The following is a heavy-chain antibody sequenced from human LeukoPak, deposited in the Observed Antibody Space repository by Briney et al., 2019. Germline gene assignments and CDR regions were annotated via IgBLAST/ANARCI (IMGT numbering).Heavy chain of an antibody. V-gene: IGHV3-33*01. CDR3: ARDIVAAGVSLDY. CDR2: IWDDVSNK. Sequence: GGSLRLSCAESGFTFSSYGMYWVRQAPGTGLEWMAFIWDDVSNKYYADSVKGRFTISRDNSKNPLYLQMNSLTAADTAVYYCARDIVAAGVSLDYWGQGTLVTVSS. D-gene: IGHD6-13*01. CDR1: GFTFSSYG. J-gene: IGHJ4*02.